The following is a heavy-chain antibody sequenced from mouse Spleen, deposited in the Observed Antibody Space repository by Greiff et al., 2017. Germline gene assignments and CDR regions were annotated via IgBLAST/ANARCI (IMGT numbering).Heavy chain of an antibody. V-gene: IGHV14-1*01. CDR3: TTLMTTAHWYFDV. CDR1: GFNIKDYY. Sequence: VQLQQSGAELVRPGASVKLSCTASGFNIKDYYMHWVKQRPEQGLVWIGRIDPEDGDTEYAPKFQGKATMTADTSSNTAYLQLSSLTSEDTAVYYCTTLMTTAHWYFDVWGTGTTGTVSS. CDR2: IDPEDGDT. D-gene: IGHD1-1*01. J-gene: IGHJ1*03.